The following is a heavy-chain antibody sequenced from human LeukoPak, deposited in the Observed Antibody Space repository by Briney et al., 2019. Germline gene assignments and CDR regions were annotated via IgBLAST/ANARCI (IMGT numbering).Heavy chain of an antibody. V-gene: IGHV4-39*07. D-gene: IGHD3-22*01. CDR1: GRSIPRSGYF. CDR3: ARDGYDSNIYYKADY. CDR2: ISYGGST. Sequence: PSETLSLTCTVDGRSIPRSGYFWGWIRQPPGKGLEWIGSISYGGSTYYNPSLQSRVTISVDTSKNQFSLKLSSATAADTAVYYCARDGYDSNIYYKADYWGQGTLVTVSS. J-gene: IGHJ4*02.